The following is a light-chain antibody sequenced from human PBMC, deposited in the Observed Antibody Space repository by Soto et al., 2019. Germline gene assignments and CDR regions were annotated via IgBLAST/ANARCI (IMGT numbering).Light chain of an antibody. Sequence: EIVMTQSPATLSVSPGEGVTLSCRASQSVSSNLAWYQQKPGQAPRLLIYGASTRATGIPVRFSGSASGTEFTLTISSLQSEDFAVYYCQQYNKWPLTFGGGTKVEIK. V-gene: IGKV3-15*01. CDR3: QQYNKWPLT. J-gene: IGKJ4*01. CDR1: QSVSSN. CDR2: GAS.